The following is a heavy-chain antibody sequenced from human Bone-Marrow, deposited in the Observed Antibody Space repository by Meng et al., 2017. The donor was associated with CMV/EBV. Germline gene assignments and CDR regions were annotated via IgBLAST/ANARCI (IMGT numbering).Heavy chain of an antibody. J-gene: IGHJ4*02. CDR2: IRSKSDGGTT. V-gene: IGHV3-15*01. CDR3: TSGKVAYCSSSSCGNDDY. D-gene: IGHD2-2*01. Sequence: GESLKISCTASGFTFSNTWMSWVRQAPGKGLEWVGRIRSKSDGGTTYYAAPVKGRFTISRDDASHTLYLQMNSLQTEETGVYFCTSGKVAYCSSSSCGNDDYWGQGTLVTVSS. CDR1: GFTFSNTW.